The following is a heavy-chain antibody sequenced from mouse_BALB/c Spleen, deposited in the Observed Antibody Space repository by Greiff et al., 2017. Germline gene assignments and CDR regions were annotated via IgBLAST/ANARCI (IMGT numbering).Heavy chain of an antibody. J-gene: IGHJ4*01. V-gene: IGHV5-6-3*01. CDR1: GFTFSSYG. Sequence: EVQVVESGGGLVQPGGSLKLSCAASGFTFSSYGMSWVRQTPDKRLELVATINSNGGSTYYPDSVKGRFTISRDNAKNTLYLQMSSLKSEDTAMYYCARDSDYVNFGCAMDYWGQGTSLTVSS. D-gene: IGHD2-1*01. CDR3: ARDSDYVNFGCAMDY. CDR2: INSNGGST.